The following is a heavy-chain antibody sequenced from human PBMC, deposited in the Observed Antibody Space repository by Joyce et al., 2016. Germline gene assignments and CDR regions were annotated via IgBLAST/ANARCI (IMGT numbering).Heavy chain of an antibody. J-gene: IGHJ4*02. V-gene: IGHV3-30*03. Sequence: QVQLVESGGGVVQPGRSLRLFCAASGFTFSNYGMQWVRQAPDKGLEWVAVISYDGSNKDYVDSVKGRFTISRDNSKNTLYLQMNSLRPEDTAVYYCARALGWDSNSCHDYWGQGTLVTVSS. CDR1: GFTFSNYG. CDR3: ARALGWDSNSCHDY. D-gene: IGHD6-13*01. CDR2: ISYDGSNK.